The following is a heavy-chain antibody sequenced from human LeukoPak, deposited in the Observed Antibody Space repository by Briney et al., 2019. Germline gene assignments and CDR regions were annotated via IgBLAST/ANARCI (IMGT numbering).Heavy chain of an antibody. CDR2: ISSSSATI. CDR3: ARGRDLFDS. CDR1: GFTFNTYS. Sequence: PGGSLRLSCVASGFTFNTYSMNWFVPAPGQGLEWISYISSSSATIYYADSVKGRFTISRDNAKNSLYLQMNSLRAEDTAVYYCARGRDLFDSWGQGTLVIVSS. J-gene: IGHJ4*02. V-gene: IGHV3-48*04.